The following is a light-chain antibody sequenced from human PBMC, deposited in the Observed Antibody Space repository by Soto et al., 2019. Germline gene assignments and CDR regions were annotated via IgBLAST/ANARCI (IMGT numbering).Light chain of an antibody. CDR2: EVS. V-gene: IGLV2-14*01. Sequence: QSALTQPASVSGSPGQSITISCTGTSSDVGGYNYVSWYQQHPGKAPKLMIYEVSNRPSGVSNRFSGSKSGNTAYLTISGLQAEDEADYYCSSYTSSSTPYVFGTGTKVNVL. CDR3: SSYTSSSTPYV. J-gene: IGLJ1*01. CDR1: SSDVGGYNY.